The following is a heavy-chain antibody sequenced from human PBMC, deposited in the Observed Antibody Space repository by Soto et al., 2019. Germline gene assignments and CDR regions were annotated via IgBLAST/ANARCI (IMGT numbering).Heavy chain of an antibody. V-gene: IGHV3-23*01. CDR1: GFTFSEYA. J-gene: IGHJ4*02. CDR2: ISGSGGST. Sequence: GGSLRLSCAASGFTFSEYAMTWVRQAPGKGLEWVSSISGSGGSTWYADSVKGRFTISRDNPKNTLILQMNSLTAEDTALYYCAKERGGSSWYPYYFDSWGLGTRVTVSS. CDR3: AKERGGSSWYPYYFDS. D-gene: IGHD6-13*01.